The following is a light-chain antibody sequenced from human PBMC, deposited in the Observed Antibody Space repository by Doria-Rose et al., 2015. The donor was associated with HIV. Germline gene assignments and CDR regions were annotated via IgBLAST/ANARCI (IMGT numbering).Light chain of an antibody. V-gene: IGKV3-20*01. CDR2: GAS. CDR1: QSVTSNS. CDR3: QQYGSTPPT. Sequence: TQSPGTLSLSPGERATLSCRASQSVTSNSLAWYQQKPGQAPRLLIYGASSRVTGIPDRFSGSGSGTDFTLTISRLEPEDFAVYYCQQYGSTPPTFGQGTKVEIK. J-gene: IGKJ1*01.